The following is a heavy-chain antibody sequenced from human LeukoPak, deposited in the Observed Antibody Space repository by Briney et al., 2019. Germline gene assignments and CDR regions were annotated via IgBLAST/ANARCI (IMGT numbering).Heavy chain of an antibody. Sequence: GGSLRLSCAASGFTFSSYGMHWVRQAPGKGLEWVAVISYDGSNKYYADSVKGRFTISRDNAKNSLYLQMNSLRAEDTAVYYCAKFARGAFDIWGQGTMVTVSS. J-gene: IGHJ3*02. CDR3: AKFARGAFDI. CDR2: ISYDGSNK. V-gene: IGHV3-30*18. CDR1: GFTFSSYG. D-gene: IGHD3-10*01.